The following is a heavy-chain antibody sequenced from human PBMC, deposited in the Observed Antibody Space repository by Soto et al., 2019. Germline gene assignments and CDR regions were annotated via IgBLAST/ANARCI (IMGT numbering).Heavy chain of an antibody. Sequence: LRLSCAASGFIFKTYDMNWVRQAPGKGLEWVSYIGSSSSSMYYADSVKGRFTMSRDNAKNSLYLQMNSLRAEDTAVYYCARDRSYSNYHYYYYGLDVWGQATTVTVSS. D-gene: IGHD4-4*01. V-gene: IGHV3-48*01. J-gene: IGHJ6*02. CDR1: GFIFKTYD. CDR2: IGSSSSSM. CDR3: ARDRSYSNYHYYYYGLDV.